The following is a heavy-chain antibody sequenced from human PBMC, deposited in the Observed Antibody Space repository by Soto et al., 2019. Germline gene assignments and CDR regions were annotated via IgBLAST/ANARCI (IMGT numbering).Heavy chain of an antibody. V-gene: IGHV1-69*06. Sequence: SVKVSCKASGGTFSSYAISWVRQAPGQGLEWMGGIIPIFGTANYAQKFQGRVTITADKATSTAYMELSSLRSEDTAVYYCASTAARGRRYYYYGMDVWGQGTTVTVSS. CDR1: GGTFSSYA. CDR3: ASTAARGRRYYYYGMDV. D-gene: IGHD2-2*01. J-gene: IGHJ6*02. CDR2: IIPIFGTA.